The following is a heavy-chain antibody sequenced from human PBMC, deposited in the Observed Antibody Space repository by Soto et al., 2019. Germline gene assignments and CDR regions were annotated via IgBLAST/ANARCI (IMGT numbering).Heavy chain of an antibody. CDR1: GGSISSYY. V-gene: IGHV4-59*01. CDR3: ARAGAATLSDY. J-gene: IGHJ4*02. D-gene: IGHD2-15*01. CDR2: IYYSGST. Sequence: QVQLQESGPGLVKPSETLSLTCTVSGGSISSYYCSWIRQPPGKGLEWIGHIYYSGSTNYNPSLKXPXTXSXXTSKNQCSLKLSSVTAADTAMYYCARAGAATLSDYWGQGTLVTVSS.